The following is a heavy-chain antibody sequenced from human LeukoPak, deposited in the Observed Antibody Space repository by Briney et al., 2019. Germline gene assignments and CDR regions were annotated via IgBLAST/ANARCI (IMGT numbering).Heavy chain of an antibody. CDR2: IYTSGST. V-gene: IGHV4-61*02. D-gene: IGHD1-7*01. J-gene: IGHJ3*02. CDR1: GGFINRGSYY. Sequence: SQTLSLTCTVSGGFINRGSYYWSWIRQPAGKGLEWIGRIYTSGSTNYNPSLKSRVTIALDTSKNQFSLELRSVTAADTAVYYCARENGNYAFDIWGQGTMVSVSS. CDR3: ARENGNYAFDI.